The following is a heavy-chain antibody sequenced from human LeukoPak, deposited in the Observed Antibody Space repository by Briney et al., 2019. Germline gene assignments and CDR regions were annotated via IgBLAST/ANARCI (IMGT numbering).Heavy chain of an antibody. Sequence: ASVKVSCKASGYTFTTYGVSWVRQATGQGLEWMGWTNPNSGNTGYAQKFQGRVTITRNTSISTAYMELSSLRSEDTAVYYCARGRSWSGYPDDAFDIWGQGTMVTVSS. J-gene: IGHJ3*02. D-gene: IGHD3-3*01. V-gene: IGHV1-8*03. CDR3: ARGRSWSGYPDDAFDI. CDR1: GYTFTTYG. CDR2: TNPNSGNT.